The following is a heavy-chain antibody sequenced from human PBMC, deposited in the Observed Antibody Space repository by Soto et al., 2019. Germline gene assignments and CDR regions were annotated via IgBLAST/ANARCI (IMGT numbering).Heavy chain of an antibody. D-gene: IGHD3-22*01. Sequence: GSLRLYCAASVFTFSDYYMSWIREAPGKGLEWVSYISSSGSIIYCADSVKGRFTISRDNAKNSLYLQMNSLRAEDAAVYYCARDLGYYDSSGYFDYWGQGTLVTVSS. CDR2: ISSSGSII. CDR1: VFTFSDYY. V-gene: IGHV3-11*01. J-gene: IGHJ4*02. CDR3: ARDLGYYDSSGYFDY.